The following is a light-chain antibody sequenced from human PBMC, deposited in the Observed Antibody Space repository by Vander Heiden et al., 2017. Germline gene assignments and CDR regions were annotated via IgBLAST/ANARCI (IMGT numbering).Light chain of an antibody. J-gene: IGKJ5*01. V-gene: IGKV1-27*01. CDR2: AAS. Sequence: DIQMTQSPSSLSASVGDRVTITCRASQGISNYLAWYQQKPGKGPKLLIYAASTLQSGVPSRFSGSGYGTDFTLTISSRQPEDVAPYYCQKYNSDPLITFGQGTQLEIK. CDR3: QKYNSDPLIT. CDR1: QGISNY.